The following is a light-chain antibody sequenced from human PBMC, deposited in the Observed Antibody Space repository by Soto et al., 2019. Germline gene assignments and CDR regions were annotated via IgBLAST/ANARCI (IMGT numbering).Light chain of an antibody. CDR3: SSDTSSSTSVV. CDR2: DVS. Sequence: QSALTQPASVSGSPGQSITISCTGTSRDVGGYNYVSWYQQHPGKAPKLMIYDVSKRPSGVSNRFSGFKSGNTASLTISGLQAEDEADYYYSSDTSSSTSVVFGGGTKLTVL. V-gene: IGLV2-14*01. CDR1: SRDVGGYNY. J-gene: IGLJ2*01.